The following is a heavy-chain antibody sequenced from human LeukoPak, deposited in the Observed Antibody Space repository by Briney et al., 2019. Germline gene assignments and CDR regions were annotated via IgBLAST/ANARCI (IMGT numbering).Heavy chain of an antibody. CDR3: ARVDSSGWFDP. CDR1: GFTFSSYW. J-gene: IGHJ5*02. D-gene: IGHD6-19*01. V-gene: IGHV3-74*01. CDR2: INSDGSST. Sequence: SGGSLRLSCAASGFTFSSYWMHWVRQAPGKGLVWVSRINSDGSSTSYADSVKGRFTISRDNAKNTLYLQMNSLRAEDTAVYYCARVDSSGWFDPWGQGTLVTVSS.